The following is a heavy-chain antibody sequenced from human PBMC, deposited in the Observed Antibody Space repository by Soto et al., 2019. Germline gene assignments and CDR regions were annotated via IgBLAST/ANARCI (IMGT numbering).Heavy chain of an antibody. CDR1: GFTFSGSA. V-gene: IGHV3-73*01. D-gene: IGHD4-17*01. J-gene: IGHJ5*02. Sequence: EVQLVESGGGLVQPGGSLKLSCAASGFTFSGSAMHWVRQASGKGLEWVGRIRSKANSYATAYAASVKGRFTIPRDDSKNTAYLQMNSLKTEDTAVYYCTRHSRRDYGDYGNWFDPWGQGTLVTVSS. CDR2: IRSKANSYAT. CDR3: TRHSRRDYGDYGNWFDP.